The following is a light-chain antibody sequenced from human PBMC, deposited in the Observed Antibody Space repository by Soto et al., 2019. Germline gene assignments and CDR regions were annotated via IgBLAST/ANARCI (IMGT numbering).Light chain of an antibody. Sequence: QYTLTQPSSLSGAPGQLNTIFWTGNSKVVGSYNLVSWYQQHQGKAPKLMIYEVSKRPSGVSNRFSGSKSGNTASLTISGLQAEDESDYYCCSYAGSSTYVFGTGTKVTVL. V-gene: IGLV2-23*02. CDR2: EVS. CDR3: CSYAGSSTYV. CDR1: SKVVGSYNL. J-gene: IGLJ1*01.